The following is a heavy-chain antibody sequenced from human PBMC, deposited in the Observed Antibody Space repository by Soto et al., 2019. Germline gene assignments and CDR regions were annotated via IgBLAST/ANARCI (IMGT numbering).Heavy chain of an antibody. CDR2: IIPIFGTA. D-gene: IGHD3-10*01. J-gene: IGHJ6*02. V-gene: IGHV1-69*13. Sequence: SVKVSCKASGGTFSSYAISWVRQAPGQGLEWMGGIIPIFGTANYAQKFQGRVTITADESTSTAYMELSSLRSEDTAVYYCAIPGYGSGSVYYYYGMDVWGQGTTVTVSS. CDR3: AIPGYGSGSVYYYYGMDV. CDR1: GGTFSSYA.